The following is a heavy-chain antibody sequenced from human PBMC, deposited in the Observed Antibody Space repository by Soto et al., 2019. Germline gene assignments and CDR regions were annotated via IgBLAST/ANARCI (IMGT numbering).Heavy chain of an antibody. V-gene: IGHV4-59*01. Sequence: QEQLQESGPRLVKPSETLSLTCSVSGGSISNYHWSWIRQPPGKGLEWIGYISYTGSTNYSPSLKTRVTMLLATSKKQFSLKLSSVTAAHTAVYYCARVAADAYWSGYDHYWGQGTLVTVSS. CDR2: ISYTGST. CDR1: GGSISNYH. CDR3: ARVAADAYWSGYDHY. D-gene: IGHD3-3*01. J-gene: IGHJ4*02.